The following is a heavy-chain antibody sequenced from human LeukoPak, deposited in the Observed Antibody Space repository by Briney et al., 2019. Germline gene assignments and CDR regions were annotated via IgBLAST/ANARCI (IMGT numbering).Heavy chain of an antibody. CDR3: ARYYSGWYYFDY. J-gene: IGHJ4*02. CDR1: GGTFSSYA. Sequence: GASVKVSCKASGGTFSSYAISWVRQAPGQGLEWMGGIIPIFGAANYAQKFQGRATITADESTSTAYMELSSLRSEDTAVYYCARYYSGWYYFDYWGQGTLVTVSS. D-gene: IGHD6-19*01. CDR2: IIPIFGAA. V-gene: IGHV1-69*13.